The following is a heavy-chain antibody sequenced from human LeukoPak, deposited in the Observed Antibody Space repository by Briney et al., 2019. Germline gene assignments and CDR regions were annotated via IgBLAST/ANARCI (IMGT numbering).Heavy chain of an antibody. CDR1: GFTFSAYA. D-gene: IGHD3-22*01. Sequence: AGSLRLSCAAPGFTFSAYAMHWVRHAPGRGLKGVAVISYDGSNNYYADSVSGRFTISRDNSKNTLYLQMNSLRDEDTAIYYCARSYDSSGYYSFDYWGQGTLVTVSS. CDR3: ARSYDSSGYYSFDY. CDR2: ISYDGSNN. V-gene: IGHV3-30-3*01. J-gene: IGHJ4*02.